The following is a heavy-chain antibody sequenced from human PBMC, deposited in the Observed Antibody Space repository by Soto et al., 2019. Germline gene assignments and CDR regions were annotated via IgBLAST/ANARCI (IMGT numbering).Heavy chain of an antibody. J-gene: IGHJ4*02. CDR2: IKSKADGGTT. V-gene: IGHV3-15*07. CDR1: GFTFSNAW. D-gene: IGHD3-3*01. Sequence: EVQLVESGGGLVKPGGSLRLSCAASGFTFSNAWMNWVRQAPGKGLEWVGRIKSKADGGTTDYAAPVKGRFTISRDDSKNTLYPQMNSLNTDDTAVSYCTTDVTIFGRGGAYWGKGTLVTVSS. CDR3: TTDVTIFGRGGAY.